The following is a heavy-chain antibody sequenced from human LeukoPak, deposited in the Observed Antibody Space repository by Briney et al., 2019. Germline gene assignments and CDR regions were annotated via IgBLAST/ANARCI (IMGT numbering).Heavy chain of an antibody. CDR2: ISNSGSTI. V-gene: IGHV3-48*04. CDR1: GFTFSSYG. CDR3: SRLRGYSYGYADY. D-gene: IGHD5-18*01. Sequence: PGGSLRLSCAASGFTFSSYGMHWVRQAPGKGLEWVSYISNSGSTIDYADSVKGRFTISRDNAKNSLYLQLDSLRAEDTAVYYCSRLRGYSYGYADYWGQGILVTVSS. J-gene: IGHJ4*02.